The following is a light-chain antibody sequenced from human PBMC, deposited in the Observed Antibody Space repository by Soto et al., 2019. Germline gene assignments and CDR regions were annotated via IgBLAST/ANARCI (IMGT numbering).Light chain of an antibody. Sequence: QVTQSVAAVSASVGDSVTITGRASQSISGWLAWYQQKPGKAPKVLIYDASSLESGVPSRFSGSGSGTEFTLTISSLQPDDFATYSGHQDNSYGRFGQRAKV. V-gene: IGKV1-5*01. CDR1: QSISGW. J-gene: IGKJ1*01. CDR3: HQDNSYGR. CDR2: DAS.